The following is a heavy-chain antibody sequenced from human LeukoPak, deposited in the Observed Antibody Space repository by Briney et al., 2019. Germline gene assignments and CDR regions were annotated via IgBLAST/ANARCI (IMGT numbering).Heavy chain of an antibody. V-gene: IGHV4-30-4*01. Sequence: PSETLSLTCTVSGGSISSGDYSWSWIRQPPGKGLEWIGYIYYSGSTYYNPSPKSRVTISVDTSKNQLSLKLSSVTAADTAVYYCARERFVVVNWFDPWGQGTLVTVSS. CDR2: IYYSGST. CDR1: GGSISSGDYS. J-gene: IGHJ5*02. D-gene: IGHD3-22*01. CDR3: ARERFVVVNWFDP.